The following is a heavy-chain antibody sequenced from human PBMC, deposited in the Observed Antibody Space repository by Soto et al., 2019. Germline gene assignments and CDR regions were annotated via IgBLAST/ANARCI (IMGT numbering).Heavy chain of an antibody. CDR3: ARWGSDYEGSGYYQGHV. D-gene: IGHD3-22*01. V-gene: IGHV1-69*12. J-gene: IGHJ6*02. CDR2: IVPIFGS. CDR1: GGTFSNYG. Sequence: QVQLVQSGAEVKKPGSSVKVSCKSSGGTFSNYGFSWVRQAPGQGLECMGVIVPIFGSEHPQKFQGRVTFTADESTNKVFMQLRGLRSEDTAVYYWARWGSDYEGSGYYQGHVWGQGTTVTVSS.